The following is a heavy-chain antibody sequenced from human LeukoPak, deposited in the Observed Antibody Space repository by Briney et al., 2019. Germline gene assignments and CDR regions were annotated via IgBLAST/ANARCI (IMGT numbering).Heavy chain of an antibody. V-gene: IGHV3-7*01. Sequence: PGGSLRLSCVGSGFSISGFWMTWVRQAPGKGLEWVANIRGDGSRLYYVDSVKGRFTISRDNAKNSLYLQMSNLRAEDTSVYYCARGHNYFGSDRYYDAFDIWGQGTMVTVSS. J-gene: IGHJ3*02. CDR2: IRGDGSRL. CDR1: GFSISGFW. D-gene: IGHD2-21*02. CDR3: ARGHNYFGSDRYYDAFDI.